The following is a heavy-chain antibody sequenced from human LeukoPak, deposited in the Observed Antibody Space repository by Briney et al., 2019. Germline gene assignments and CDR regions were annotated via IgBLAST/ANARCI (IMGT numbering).Heavy chain of an antibody. V-gene: IGHV3-23*01. CDR1: GFTFSTYA. Sequence: PGGSLRLSCAASGFTFSTYAMTWVRQAPGKGLEWVSSISGSGAGKFYAAPVKGWFTTSRDNSKSTLYVQMNSLRAGDTAVYYCAKAAYGDYAGAFDIWGQGTMVIVSS. J-gene: IGHJ3*02. CDR3: AKAAYGDYAGAFDI. D-gene: IGHD4-17*01. CDR2: ISGSGAGK.